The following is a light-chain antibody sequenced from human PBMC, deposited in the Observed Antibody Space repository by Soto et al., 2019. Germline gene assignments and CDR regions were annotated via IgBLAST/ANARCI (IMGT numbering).Light chain of an antibody. Sequence: QSVLTQPPSVSAAPGQKVTSACSGSSSNSGNNYVSWYQQLPGTAPRLLIYDNNKRPSGIPDRFSGSKSGTSATLGITGLQTGDEADYYCGTWDSSLSAGVFGGGTQLTVL. J-gene: IGLJ3*02. CDR3: GTWDSSLSAGV. CDR2: DNN. CDR1: SSNSGNNY. V-gene: IGLV1-51*01.